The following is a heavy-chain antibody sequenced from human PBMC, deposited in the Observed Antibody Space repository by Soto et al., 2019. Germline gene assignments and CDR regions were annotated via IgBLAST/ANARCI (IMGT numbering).Heavy chain of an antibody. CDR2: LSGYNGDT. CDR1: GYSLRNYA. J-gene: IGHJ5*02. D-gene: IGHD2-15*01. Sequence: QVQLVQSGPEVKKPGASVRVSCKASGYSLRNYAFAWVRQAPGQGLEWMAWLSGYNGDTQYAPKFQGRVTLTTDTSTSTAYMDMRTLRSADTAVYYCTRVDIPSATRGWFDACGQGTLVTVSS. CDR3: TRVDIPSATRGWFDA. V-gene: IGHV1-18*01.